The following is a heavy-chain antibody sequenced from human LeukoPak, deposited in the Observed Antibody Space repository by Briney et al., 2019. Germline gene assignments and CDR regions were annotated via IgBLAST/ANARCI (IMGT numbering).Heavy chain of an antibody. CDR2: IYYSGST. V-gene: IGHV4-39*07. D-gene: IGHD6-13*01. Sequence: SETLSLTCTVSGGSISSSSYYWGWIRQPPGKGLEWIGSIYYSGSTYYNPSLKSRVTISVDTSKNQFSLKLSSVTAADTAVYYCARDLLAAPGVFDYWGQGTLVTVSS. CDR1: GGSISSSSYY. CDR3: ARDLLAAPGVFDY. J-gene: IGHJ4*02.